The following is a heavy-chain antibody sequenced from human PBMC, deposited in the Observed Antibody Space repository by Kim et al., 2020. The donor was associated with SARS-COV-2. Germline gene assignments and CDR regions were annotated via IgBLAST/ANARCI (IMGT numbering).Heavy chain of an antibody. CDR2: IYYSGST. Sequence: SETLSLTCTVSGGSISSYYWSWIRQPPGKGLEWIGYIYYSGSTNYNPSLKSRVTISVDTSKNQFSLKLSSVTAADTAVYYCARRGYSYVFDPWGQGTLVTVSS. CDR3: ARRGYSYVFDP. V-gene: IGHV4-59*08. CDR1: GGSISSYY. D-gene: IGHD5-18*01. J-gene: IGHJ5*02.